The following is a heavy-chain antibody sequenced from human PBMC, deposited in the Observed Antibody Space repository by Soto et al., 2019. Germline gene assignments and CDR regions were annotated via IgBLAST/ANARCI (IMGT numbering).Heavy chain of an antibody. CDR1: GGSISSSSYY. J-gene: IGHJ4*02. CDR2: IYYSGST. Sequence: SETLSLTCTVSGGSISSSSYYWGWIRQPPGKGLEWIGSIYYSGSTYYNPSLKSRVTISVDTSKNQFSLKLSSVTAADTAVYYFARAYTIFGVVTSFGYWGQGTLVTVSS. V-gene: IGHV4-39*01. CDR3: ARAYTIFGVVTSFGY. D-gene: IGHD3-3*01.